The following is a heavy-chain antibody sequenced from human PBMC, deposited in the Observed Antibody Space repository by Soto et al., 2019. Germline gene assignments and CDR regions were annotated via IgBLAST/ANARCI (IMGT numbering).Heavy chain of an antibody. J-gene: IGHJ2*01. Sequence: QVQLEQSGAELKMPGASVKVSCRASGGTFGNLAISWVRQAPGQGPEWVAGIIPIYGTSNAADDLRGRITVNADESTATASMELSSLKSEDTAVYYCATGTRDGYNYCYFDLWGRGTQVTVSS. CDR3: ATGTRDGYNYCYFDL. CDR2: IIPIYGTS. CDR1: GGTFGNLA. D-gene: IGHD1-7*01. V-gene: IGHV1-69*01.